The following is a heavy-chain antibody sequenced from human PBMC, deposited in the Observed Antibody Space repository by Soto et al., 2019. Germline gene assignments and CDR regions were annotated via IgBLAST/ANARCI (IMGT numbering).Heavy chain of an antibody. D-gene: IGHD2-15*01. CDR3: ARDKTKGYCSYYMDV. J-gene: IGHJ6*03. Sequence: ASVKVSCKASGYTFTSYYMHWVRQAPGQGLEWMGIINPSGGSTSYAQKFQGRVTMTRDTSTSTVYMELSSLRSEDTAVYYCARDKTKGYCSYYMDVWGKGTTVTVSS. V-gene: IGHV1-46*03. CDR1: GYTFTSYY. CDR2: INPSGGST.